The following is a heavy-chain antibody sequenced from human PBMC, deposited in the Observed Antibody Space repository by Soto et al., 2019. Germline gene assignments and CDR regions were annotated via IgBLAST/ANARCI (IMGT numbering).Heavy chain of an antibody. V-gene: IGHV3-23*01. CDR2: ISDSGDIT. CDR1: EFTFSTYA. J-gene: IGHJ4*02. D-gene: IGHD6-6*01. Sequence: GGSLRLSCAASEFTFSTYAMTWVRQAPGRGLQWVATISDSGDITYYADSVKGRFTISRDNSRNTLYLQMNNLRAEDTALYYCAKPRVPSITDRPPRFDYWGQGTLVTVSS. CDR3: AKPRVPSITDRPPRFDY.